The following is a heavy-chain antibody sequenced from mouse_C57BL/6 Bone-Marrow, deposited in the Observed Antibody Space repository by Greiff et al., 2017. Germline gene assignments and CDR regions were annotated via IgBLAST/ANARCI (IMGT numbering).Heavy chain of an antibody. CDR1: GFTFSDYG. J-gene: IGHJ3*01. CDR2: ISNLAYSI. CDR3: ARHEGALFAY. Sequence: VQLKESGGGLVQPGGSLKLSCAASGFTFSDYGMAWVRQAPRKGPEWVAFISNLAYSIYYADTVTGRFTISRENAKNTLYLEMSSLRSEDTAMYYCARHEGALFAYWGQGTLVTVSA. V-gene: IGHV5-15*01.